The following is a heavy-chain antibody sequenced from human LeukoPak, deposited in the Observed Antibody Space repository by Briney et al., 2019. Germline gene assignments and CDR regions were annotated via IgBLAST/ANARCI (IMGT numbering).Heavy chain of an antibody. Sequence: ASVKLSCKASGYTFTFYDIQWVRQAAGQGLEWMGWMNPHSGNTGYAQKFLSRITLTRNTSTSMAYMELTSLKSEDTAVYYCARGRRDVFDIWGQGTTVTVS. V-gene: IGHV1-8*03. CDR1: GYTFTFYD. CDR2: MNPHSGNT. J-gene: IGHJ3*02. CDR3: ARGRRDVFDI.